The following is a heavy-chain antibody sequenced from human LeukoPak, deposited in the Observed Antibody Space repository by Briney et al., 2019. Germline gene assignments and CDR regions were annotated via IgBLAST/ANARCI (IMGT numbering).Heavy chain of an antibody. CDR3: ARYDLYFDY. J-gene: IGHJ4*02. CDR1: GGSISSSSYY. CDR2: IYYSAIA. V-gene: IGHV4-39*01. D-gene: IGHD2-21*02. Sequence: SETLSLTCTVSGGSISSSSYYWGWIRQTPGKGLEWIGSIYYSAIAYYNPSLKSRVTISVDTSKNQFSLKLSSVTAADTAVYYCARYDLYFDYWGQGTLVTVSS.